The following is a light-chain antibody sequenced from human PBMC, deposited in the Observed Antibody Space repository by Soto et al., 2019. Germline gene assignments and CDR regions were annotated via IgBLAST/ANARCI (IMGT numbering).Light chain of an antibody. CDR3: QQRSNWLT. CDR1: QSVSSS. J-gene: IGKJ4*01. Sequence: DIVLTQSPATLSLSPGERATLSCRASQSVSSSLAWYQQKPGQAPRLLIYDASNRATGIPARFSGSGSGTDFTLTISSLEPEDFAVYYCQQRSNWLTFGGGTKWIS. V-gene: IGKV3-11*01. CDR2: DAS.